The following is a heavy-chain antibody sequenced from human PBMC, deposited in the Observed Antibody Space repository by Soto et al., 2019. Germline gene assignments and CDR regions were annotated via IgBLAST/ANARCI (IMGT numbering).Heavy chain of an antibody. CDR3: ASRLQWLVHWFDP. CDR1: GGSFSGYY. Sequence: SETLSLTCAVYGGSFSGYYWSWIRQPPGKGLEWIGEINHSGSTNYNPSLKSRVTISVDTSKNQFSLKLSSVTAADTAVYYCASRLQWLVHWFDPWGQGTLVTVSS. V-gene: IGHV4-34*01. D-gene: IGHD6-19*01. J-gene: IGHJ5*02. CDR2: INHSGST.